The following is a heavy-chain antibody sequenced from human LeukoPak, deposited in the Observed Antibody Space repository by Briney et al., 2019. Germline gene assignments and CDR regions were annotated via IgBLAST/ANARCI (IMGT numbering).Heavy chain of an antibody. D-gene: IGHD3-10*01. CDR1: GGSFSGYY. J-gene: IGHJ4*02. Sequence: SETLSLTCAVYGGSFSGYYWSWIRQPPGKGLEWIGEINHSGSTNYNPSLKSRVTMSVDTSKNQFSLKLSSVTAADTAVYYCARELWFGEHLYFDYWGQGTLVTVSS. CDR2: INHSGST. CDR3: ARELWFGEHLYFDY. V-gene: IGHV4-34*01.